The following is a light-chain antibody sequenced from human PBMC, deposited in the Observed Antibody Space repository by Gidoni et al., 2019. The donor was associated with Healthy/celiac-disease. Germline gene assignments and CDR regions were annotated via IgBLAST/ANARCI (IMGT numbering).Light chain of an antibody. CDR3: QQYGSSPTLT. CDR1: QSVSSSY. V-gene: IGKV3-20*01. CDR2: GAS. J-gene: IGKJ4*01. Sequence: EIVLTQSPGTLSLSPGESATLSCRASQSVSSSYVPWYQPQPGQAPRLLIYGASSGSGTDFTLTISRLEPEDFAVYYCQQYGSSPTLTFGGGTKVEIK.